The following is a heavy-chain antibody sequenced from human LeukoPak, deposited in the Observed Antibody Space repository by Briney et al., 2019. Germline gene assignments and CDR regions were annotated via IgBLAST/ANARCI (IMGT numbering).Heavy chain of an antibody. CDR3: ARFYYGSGGYPDY. CDR2: VYPGDSDA. V-gene: IGHV5-51*03. D-gene: IGHD3-10*01. Sequence: GESLKISCKGSGYSFTNYWIAWVRQMPGKGLEWMGIVYPGDSDAKYSPSFQGQVLISADKSISTASLQWFSLKASDTAMYYCARFYYGSGGYPDYWDQGTLVTVSS. J-gene: IGHJ4*02. CDR1: GYSFTNYW.